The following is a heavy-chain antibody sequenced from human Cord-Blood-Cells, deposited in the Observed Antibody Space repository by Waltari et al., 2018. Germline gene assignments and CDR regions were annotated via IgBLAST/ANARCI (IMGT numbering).Heavy chain of an antibody. CDR2: INHSGST. Sequence: QVQLQQWGAGLLKPSETLSLTCAVYGGSFRGYYWSWIRQPPGKGLDWIVEINHSGSTNYNPSLKSRVTISVDTSKNQFSLKLSSVTAADTAVYYCARVGAAGDYWGQGTLVTVSS. D-gene: IGHD6-13*01. J-gene: IGHJ4*02. CDR1: GGSFRGYY. CDR3: ARVGAAGDY. V-gene: IGHV4-34*01.